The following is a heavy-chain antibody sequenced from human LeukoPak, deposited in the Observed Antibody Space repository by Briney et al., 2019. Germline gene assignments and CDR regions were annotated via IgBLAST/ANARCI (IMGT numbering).Heavy chain of an antibody. D-gene: IGHD2-21*02. J-gene: IGHJ4*02. Sequence: GGSLRLSCAASGFTFSSYAMHWVRQAPGKGLEYVSAISSNGGSTYYANSVKGRFTISRDNSKNTLYLQMGSLRAEDMAVYYCARVHCGGDCYNDYWGQGTLVTVSS. V-gene: IGHV3-64*01. CDR2: ISSNGGST. CDR1: GFTFSSYA. CDR3: ARVHCGGDCYNDY.